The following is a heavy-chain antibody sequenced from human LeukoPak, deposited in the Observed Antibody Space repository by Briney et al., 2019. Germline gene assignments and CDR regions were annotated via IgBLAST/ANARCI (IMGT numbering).Heavy chain of an antibody. J-gene: IGHJ4*02. D-gene: IGHD6-19*01. CDR2: IYHSGST. V-gene: IGHV4-38-2*01. CDR1: GYSISSGYY. CDR3: ARVGSGWYNY. Sequence: PSETLSLTCAVSGYSISSGYYWGWIRQPPGKVLEWIGSIYHSGSTYYNPSLKSRVTISVDTSKNQFSLKLSSVTAADTAVYYCARVGSGWYNYWGQGTLVTVSS.